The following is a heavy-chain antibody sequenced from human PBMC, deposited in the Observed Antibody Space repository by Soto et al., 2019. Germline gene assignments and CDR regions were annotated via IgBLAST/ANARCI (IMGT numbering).Heavy chain of an antibody. D-gene: IGHD3-3*01. CDR2: IIPIFGTA. CDR3: ASLNTIFGVVTNGPYYYYGMDV. J-gene: IGHJ6*02. Sequence: ASVNVSCKSSGGTFSSYAMSWVRQAPGQGLECMGGIIPIFGTANYAQKFQGRVTITADESTSTAYMELSSLRSEDTAVYYCASLNTIFGVVTNGPYYYYGMDVWGQGTTVTVSS. V-gene: IGHV1-69*13. CDR1: GGTFSSYA.